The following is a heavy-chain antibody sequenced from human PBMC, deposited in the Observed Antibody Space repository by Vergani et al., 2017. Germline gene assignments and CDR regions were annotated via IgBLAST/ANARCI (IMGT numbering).Heavy chain of an antibody. D-gene: IGHD3-16*01. CDR3: AKHFRGWGIDY. CDR2: IQFDGSNQ. J-gene: IGHJ4*02. CDR1: GFTLSNYD. Sequence: QVPLVESGGGVVQRGGSLRLSCETSGFTLSNYDMQWIRQGPGKGLEFVAFIQFDGSNQYYADSVKGRFTLSRDFSKNTLYLQMNSLRTDDTATYYCAKHFRGWGIDYWGQGTQVIVSS. V-gene: IGHV3-30*02.